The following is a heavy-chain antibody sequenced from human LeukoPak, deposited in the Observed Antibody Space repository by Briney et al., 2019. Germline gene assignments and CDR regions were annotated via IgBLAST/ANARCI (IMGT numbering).Heavy chain of an antibody. CDR1: GYTFTAYY. D-gene: IGHD2-15*01. V-gene: IGHV1-2*02. J-gene: IGHJ4*02. Sequence: GASVKVSCKASGYTFTAYYIHWVRQAPGQGLEWMGWTNPNSGGTNYAQNVQGRVTMTSDTSTYTTHMELSRLRSDDTAVYYCARSDVVVVTATTHFDYWGQGTLVTVSS. CDR3: ARSDVVVVTATTHFDY. CDR2: TNPNSGGT.